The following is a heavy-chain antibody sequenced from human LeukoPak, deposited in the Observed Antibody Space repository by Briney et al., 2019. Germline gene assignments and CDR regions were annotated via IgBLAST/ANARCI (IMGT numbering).Heavy chain of an antibody. Sequence: GGSLRLSCAVSGFTFSGHWMFWVRQAPGKGLVWVSSTNSDGSSTGYTDSVKGRFTVSRDNAKNSLYLQMNSLRAEDTAVYYCARGGLGNFDWGQGTLVTVSS. V-gene: IGHV3-74*01. CDR3: ARGGLGNFD. CDR1: GFTFSGHW. D-gene: IGHD4-23*01. CDR2: TNSDGSST. J-gene: IGHJ4*02.